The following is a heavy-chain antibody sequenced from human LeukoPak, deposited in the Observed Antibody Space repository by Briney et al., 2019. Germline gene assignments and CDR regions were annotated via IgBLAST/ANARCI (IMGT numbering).Heavy chain of an antibody. CDR2: ISGSGGST. D-gene: IGHD4-11*01. CDR3: AKAGLPTVRGPRCWFDP. Sequence: GGSLRLSCAASGFTFSSYAMSWVRQAPGKGLEWVSSISGSGGSTYYADSVKGRFTISRDNSKNTLYLRINSLRAEDTAVYYCAKAGLPTVRGPRCWFDPWGQGTLVTVSS. V-gene: IGHV3-23*01. J-gene: IGHJ5*02. CDR1: GFTFSSYA.